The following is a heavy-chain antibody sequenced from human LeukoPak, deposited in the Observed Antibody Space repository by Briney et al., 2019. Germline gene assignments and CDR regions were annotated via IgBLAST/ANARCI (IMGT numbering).Heavy chain of an antibody. CDR2: INSDGSST. V-gene: IGHV3-74*01. D-gene: IGHD2-8*02. Sequence: QSGGSLRLSCAASGFTFSSYWMHWVRQAPGKGLGWVSRINSDGSSTSYADSVKGRFTISRDNAKNTLYLQMNSLRAEDTAVYYCARSPPVVYVDYWGQGTLVTVSS. CDR1: GFTFSSYW. CDR3: ARSPPVVYVDY. J-gene: IGHJ4*02.